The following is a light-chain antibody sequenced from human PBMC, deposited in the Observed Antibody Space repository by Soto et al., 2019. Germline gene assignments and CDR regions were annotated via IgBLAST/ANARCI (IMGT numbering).Light chain of an antibody. Sequence: EVVMTQSPATLSVSPGERATLSCRASQPIGTNLGWYQQKPGQAPRLLIYDASIRDTGIPARFSGSGSGTEFTLTISSLQSQDFAVYYCQHYDRWPPTFGQVTRVVIK. CDR3: QHYDRWPPT. J-gene: IGKJ1*01. CDR1: QPIGTN. V-gene: IGKV3-15*01. CDR2: DAS.